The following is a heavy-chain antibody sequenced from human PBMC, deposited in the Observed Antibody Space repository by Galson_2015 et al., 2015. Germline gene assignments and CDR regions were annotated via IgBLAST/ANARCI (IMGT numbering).Heavy chain of an antibody. D-gene: IGHD3-10*01. J-gene: IGHJ4*02. CDR3: ARGRGFIFDF. Sequence: SLRLSCAASGFTASSNYMAWFRQAPGKGLEWVSVLSKTDTAYYVDSVRGRFTISRDNSTNTVYLQMDYLTVDDTAVYYCARGRGFIFDFWGQGTLVTVSS. V-gene: IGHV3-53*01. CDR2: LSKTDTA. CDR1: GFTASSNY.